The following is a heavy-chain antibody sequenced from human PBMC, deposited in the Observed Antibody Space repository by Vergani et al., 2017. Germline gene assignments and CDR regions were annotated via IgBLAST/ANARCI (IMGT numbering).Heavy chain of an antibody. CDR3: ARQNPYGSAHVDF. J-gene: IGHJ4*02. CDR2: VHSNGNT. CDR1: GYSVGSGYY. Sequence: QVDLQESGPGLVKSSETLSLNCAVSGYSVGSGYYWGWSRQPPGRGLEWIGCVHSNGNTYYTSSLRSRATISRDTSKNQFSLRLTSVTAADTAVYYCARQNPYGSAHVDFWGRGVLVTVSA. D-gene: IGHD3-10*01. V-gene: IGHV4-38-2*01.